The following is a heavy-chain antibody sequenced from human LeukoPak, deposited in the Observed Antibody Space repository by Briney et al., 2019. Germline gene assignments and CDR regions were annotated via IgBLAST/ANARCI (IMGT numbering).Heavy chain of an antibody. Sequence: GESLKISCNGSGYSFTYYWIGWVRQMPGKGLEWMGIIYPGDSDTRYSPSFRGQVIISADKSIRTAYLQWTSLKASDTAMYYCARHTGEGSHFQHWGQGSLVTVSS. CDR3: ARHTGEGSHFQH. CDR2: IYPGDSDT. CDR1: GYSFTYYW. D-gene: IGHD3-16*01. J-gene: IGHJ1*01. V-gene: IGHV5-51*01.